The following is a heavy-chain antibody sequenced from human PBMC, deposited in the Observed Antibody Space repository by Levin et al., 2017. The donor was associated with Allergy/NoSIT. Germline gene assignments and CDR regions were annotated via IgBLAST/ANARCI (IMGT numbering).Heavy chain of an antibody. D-gene: IGHD4-11*01. J-gene: IGHJ3*02. CDR2: ISWNSGSI. CDR1: GFTFDDYA. V-gene: IGHV3-9*01. Sequence: SLKISCAASGFTFDDYAMHWVRQAPGKGLEWVSGISWNSGSIGYADSVKGRFTISRDNAKNSLYLQMNSLRAEDTALYYCAKAGNYVPAFDIWGQGTMVTVSS. CDR3: AKAGNYVPAFDI.